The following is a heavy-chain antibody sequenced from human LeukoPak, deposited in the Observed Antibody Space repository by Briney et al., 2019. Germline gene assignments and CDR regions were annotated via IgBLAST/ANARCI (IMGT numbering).Heavy chain of an antibody. J-gene: IGHJ4*02. V-gene: IGHV3-72*01. CDR3: ASGAYYDFWSGYFH. CDR2: TRNKANSYTT. D-gene: IGHD3-3*01. Sequence: GGSLRLSCVASGFTFSDHYMDWVRQAPGKGLEWVGRTRNKANSYTTEYAASVKGRFTISRDDSKNSLYLQMNSLKTEDTAVYYCASGAYYDFWSGYFHWGQGTLATVSS. CDR1: GFTFSDHY.